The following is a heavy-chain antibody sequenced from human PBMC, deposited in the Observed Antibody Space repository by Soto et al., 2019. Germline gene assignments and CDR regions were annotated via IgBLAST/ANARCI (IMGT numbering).Heavy chain of an antibody. CDR1: GFTVSNYW. J-gene: IGHJ6*02. CDR3: AKDRGEEGLKFLEWFGGMDV. Sequence: GGSLRLSCAASGFTVSNYWMNWVRQAPGKGLVWVSHIKSDGTTSYADSVEGRFTVSRDDAKNTFYLQMNSLRAEDTAVYYCAKDRGEEGLKFLEWFGGMDVWGQGTTVTVSS. V-gene: IGHV3-74*01. CDR2: IKSDGTT. D-gene: IGHD3-3*01.